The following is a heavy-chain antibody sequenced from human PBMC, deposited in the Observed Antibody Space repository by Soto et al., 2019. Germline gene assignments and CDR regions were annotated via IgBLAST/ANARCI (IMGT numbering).Heavy chain of an antibody. CDR2: IVPIFGIT. Sequence: QVHLLQSGAEVKKPGSSVKVSCTASGASFTRYSLRWVRQAPGQGLEWVGGIVPIFGITTYAQRFQGRVKITADESTKTASMALSSLSSDDTAVYYCARPDEGGYSSDHHYYYALDVWGQGTSVTVTS. D-gene: IGHD3-22*01. V-gene: IGHV1-69*01. J-gene: IGHJ6*02. CDR1: GASFTRYS. CDR3: ARPDEGGYSSDHHYYYALDV.